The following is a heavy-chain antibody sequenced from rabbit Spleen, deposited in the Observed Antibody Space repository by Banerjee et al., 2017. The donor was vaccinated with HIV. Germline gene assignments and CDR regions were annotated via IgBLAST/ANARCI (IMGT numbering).Heavy chain of an antibody. CDR2: IEGGSSAFS. CDR3: ARDSGSSFSSYGMDL. Sequence: EESGGDLVKPGGTLTLTCTVSGFSFSSDWIWWVRQAPGKGLEWIACIEGGSSAFSYFASWAKGRFTISKTSSTTVTLQMTSLTAADTATYFCARDSGSSFSSYGMDLWGPGTLVTVS. J-gene: IGHJ6*01. V-gene: IGHV1S45*01. D-gene: IGHD8-1*01. CDR1: GFSFSSDW.